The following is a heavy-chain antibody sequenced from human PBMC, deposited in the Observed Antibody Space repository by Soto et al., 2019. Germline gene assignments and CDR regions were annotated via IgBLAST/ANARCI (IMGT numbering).Heavy chain of an antibody. J-gene: IGHJ4*02. V-gene: IGHV1-69*04. D-gene: IGHD6-13*01. CDR1: GGTFSSYT. CDR3: ARDEQGIAPPGLY. Sequence: SVKVSCKASGGTFSSYTISWVRQAPGQGLEWMGRIIPILGIANYAQKFQGRVTITADKSTSTAYMELSSLRSEETAVYYCARDEQGIAPPGLYWGQGTLVTVSS. CDR2: IIPILGIA.